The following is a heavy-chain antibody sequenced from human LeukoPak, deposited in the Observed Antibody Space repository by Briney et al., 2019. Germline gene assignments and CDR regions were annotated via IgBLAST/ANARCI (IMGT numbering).Heavy chain of an antibody. CDR3: ARGYCSGGSCYESRGYFDY. Sequence: PSETLSLTCTVSGGSISSYYWSWIRQPPGKGLEWIWYIYYSGSTNYNPSLKSRVTISVDTSKNQFSLKLSSVTAADTAVYYCARGYCSGGSCYESRGYFDYWGQGTLVTVSS. CDR1: GGSISSYY. CDR2: IYYSGST. D-gene: IGHD2-15*01. V-gene: IGHV4-59*12. J-gene: IGHJ4*02.